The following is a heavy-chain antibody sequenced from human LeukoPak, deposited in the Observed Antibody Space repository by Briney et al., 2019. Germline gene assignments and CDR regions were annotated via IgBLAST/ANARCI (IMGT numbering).Heavy chain of an antibody. CDR2: ISGSGGST. CDR1: GFTFSSYG. J-gene: IGHJ6*03. Sequence: GGTLRLSCAASGFTFSSYGMSWVRQAPGKGLEWVSAISGSGGSTYYADSVKGRFTISRDDSKNTLYLQMNSLRAEDTAVYYCAKRRGLELLYYYYMDVWGKGTTVTVSS. V-gene: IGHV3-23*01. D-gene: IGHD1-7*01. CDR3: AKRRGLELLYYYYMDV.